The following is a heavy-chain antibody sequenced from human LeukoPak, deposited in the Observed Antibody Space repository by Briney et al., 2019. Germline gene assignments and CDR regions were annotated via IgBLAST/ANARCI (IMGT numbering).Heavy chain of an antibody. CDR2: IIPIFGTA. Sequence: ASVKVSCKASGGTFSSYAISWVRQAPGQGLEWMGWIIPIFGTANYAQNFQGRVTITTDESTSTAYMELSSLRSDDTAVYYCARQIASAGTAGFDFWGQGALVTVSS. J-gene: IGHJ4*02. D-gene: IGHD6-13*01. V-gene: IGHV1-69*05. CDR3: ARQIASAGTAGFDF. CDR1: GGTFSSYA.